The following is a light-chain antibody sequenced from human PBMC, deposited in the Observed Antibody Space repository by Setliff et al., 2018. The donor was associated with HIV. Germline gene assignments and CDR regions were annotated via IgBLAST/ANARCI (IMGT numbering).Light chain of an antibody. CDR1: SSDVGGYNS. J-gene: IGLJ1*01. V-gene: IGLV2-14*01. CDR2: EVS. CDR3: CSYAYHSYV. Sequence: QSVLTQPASVSGSPGQSITISCTGTSSDVGGYNSVSWYQQHPGKAPKLMIYEVSNRPSGVSNRFSGSTSGNTASLTISGLQAEDEADYYCCSYAYHSYVFGTGTKVTVL.